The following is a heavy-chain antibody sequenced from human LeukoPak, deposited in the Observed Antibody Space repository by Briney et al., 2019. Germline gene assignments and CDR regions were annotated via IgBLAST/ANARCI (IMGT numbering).Heavy chain of an antibody. CDR2: MNPNSGNT. CDR3: ARSLSRIKLYNWFDP. Sequence: ASVNVSCKASGYTFTSYDINWVRQATGQGLEWMGWMNPNSGNTGYAQKFQGRVTMTRNTSISTAYMELRSLRSEDTAVYYCARSLSRIKLYNWFDPWGQGTLVTVAS. J-gene: IGHJ5*02. V-gene: IGHV1-8*01. D-gene: IGHD2/OR15-2a*01. CDR1: GYTFTSYD.